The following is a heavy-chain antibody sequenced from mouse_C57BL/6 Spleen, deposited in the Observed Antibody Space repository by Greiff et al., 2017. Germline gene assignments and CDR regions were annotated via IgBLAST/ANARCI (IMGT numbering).Heavy chain of an antibody. CDR3: ARGYYDYGAWFAY. CDR1: GYTFTDYN. J-gene: IGHJ3*01. V-gene: IGHV1-22*01. D-gene: IGHD2-4*01. CDR2: INPNNGGT. Sequence: VQLQQSGPELVKPGASVKMSCKASGYTFTDYNMHWVKQSHGKSLEWIGYINPNNGGTSYNQKFKGKATLTVNKSSSTAYMELRSLTSEDSAVYYCARGYYDYGAWFAYWGQGTLVTVSA.